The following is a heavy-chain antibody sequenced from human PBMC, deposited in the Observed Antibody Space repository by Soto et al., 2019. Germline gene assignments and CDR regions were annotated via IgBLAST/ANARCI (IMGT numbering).Heavy chain of an antibody. D-gene: IGHD6-19*01. J-gene: IGHJ6*02. CDR1: GDTFIAYS. CDR2: VIPTQRTT. V-gene: IGHV1-69*01. Sequence: QVQLVQSGAEVKKPGTSVRVSCKASGDTFIAYSISWVRQAPGQGLEWMGWVIPTQRTTKYAQRFQGRVTMSVDQFASTTYMELSSLRPEDTALYYCVIDRLIVAVSVGRMDVWGQGTTVTVSS. CDR3: VIDRLIVAVSVGRMDV.